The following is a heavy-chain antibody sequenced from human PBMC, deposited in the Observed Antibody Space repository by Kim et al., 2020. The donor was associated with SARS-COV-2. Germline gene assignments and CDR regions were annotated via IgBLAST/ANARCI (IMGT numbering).Heavy chain of an antibody. CDR1: GFTFRDYA. CDR3: AKDLFGNPSWYIAL. J-gene: IGHJ2*01. V-gene: IGHV3-9*01. Sequence: GGSLRLSCATSGFTFRDYAMHWVRQSPGEGLEWVSVIDSRGGRIAYVDSVRGRFTISRDNAKNSLVLEMKNLRPEDTALYYCAKDLFGNPSWYIALWGRGTQVTVSS. CDR2: IDSRGGRI. D-gene: IGHD3-16*01.